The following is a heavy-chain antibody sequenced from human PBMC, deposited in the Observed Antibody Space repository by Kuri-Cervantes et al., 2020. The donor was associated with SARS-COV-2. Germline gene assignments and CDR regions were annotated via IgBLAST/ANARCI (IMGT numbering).Heavy chain of an antibody. Sequence: ASVKVFCKASGYTFTTYGISWVRQAPGQGLEWMGWINPYSGYTNYAQRFQDRVTLTTDTTTSTAYMELRGLTSDDTAVYYCAREGTSGPYFDFWGQGTLVTVSS. CDR1: GYTFTTYG. D-gene: IGHD1-1*01. CDR3: AREGTSGPYFDF. CDR2: INPYSGYT. J-gene: IGHJ4*02. V-gene: IGHV1-18*04.